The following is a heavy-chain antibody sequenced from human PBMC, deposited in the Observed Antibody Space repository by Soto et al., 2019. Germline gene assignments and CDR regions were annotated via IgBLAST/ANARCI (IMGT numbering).Heavy chain of an antibody. CDR3: ARHGPDLYSSGWYYFDY. J-gene: IGHJ4*02. D-gene: IGHD6-19*01. CDR2: ISAYNGNT. CDR1: GYTFTSYG. Sequence: ASVTVSCKASGYTFTSYGIIWVRQAPGQGLEWMGWISAYNGNTYYNPSLKSRVTISVDTSKNQFSLKLSSVTAADTAVYYCARHGPDLYSSGWYYFDYWGQGTLVTVSS. V-gene: IGHV1-18*01.